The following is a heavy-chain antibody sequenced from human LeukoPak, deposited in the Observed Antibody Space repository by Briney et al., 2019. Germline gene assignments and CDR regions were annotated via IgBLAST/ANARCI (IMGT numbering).Heavy chain of an antibody. V-gene: IGHV4-59*01. CDR3: ASGAYSYYYMDV. CDR1: GGAISRYY. D-gene: IGHD1-26*01. Sequence: DPSETLSLTCSVSGGAISRYYWSWIRQPPGKGLEWIGYIYYSGSTNYNPSLKSRVTISVDTSKNQFSLKLSSVTAADTAVYYCASGAYSYYYMDVWGKGTTVTIPS. CDR2: IYYSGST. J-gene: IGHJ6*03.